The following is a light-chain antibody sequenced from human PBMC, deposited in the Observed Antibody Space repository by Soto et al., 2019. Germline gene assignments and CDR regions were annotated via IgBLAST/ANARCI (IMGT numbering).Light chain of an antibody. J-gene: IGKJ3*01. Sequence: EIVLTQSPGTLSLSPGERATLSCRASQSVSSSYLAWYQQKPGQAPRLLIYGASSRATGIPDRFSGSGSGTDFTLTISRLEPEDFAVYYCQQRLNWPPTFGPGTKVDIK. V-gene: IGKV3D-20*02. CDR3: QQRLNWPPT. CDR2: GAS. CDR1: QSVSSSY.